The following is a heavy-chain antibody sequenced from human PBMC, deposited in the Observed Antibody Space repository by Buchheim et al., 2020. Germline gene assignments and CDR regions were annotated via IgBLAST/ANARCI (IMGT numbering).Heavy chain of an antibody. D-gene: IGHD3-16*01. J-gene: IGHJ6*02. CDR1: GGSFSGYY. CDR3: ARVGMVGDYIWGSYGMDV. V-gene: IGHV3-11*04. CDR2: ISSSSSTI. Sequence: QVQLQQWGAGLLKPSETLSLTCAVYGGSFSGYYWSWIRQPPGKGLEWVSYISSSSSTIYYADSVKGRFTISRDNAKNSLYLLMNSLRAEDTAVYYCARVGMVGDYIWGSYGMDVWGQGTT.